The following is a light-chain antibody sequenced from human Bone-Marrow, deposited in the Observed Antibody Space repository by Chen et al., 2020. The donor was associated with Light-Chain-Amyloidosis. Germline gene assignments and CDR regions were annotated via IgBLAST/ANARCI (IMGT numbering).Light chain of an antibody. CDR1: SGDIATNY. V-gene: IGLV6-57*03. J-gene: IGLJ3*02. CDR2: END. CDR3: QSYATNTWI. Sequence: NFILTQDHSVSESPGKTVTISCTRSSGDIATNYVQWYQQRPGSAPTTVIYENDLRPSGVPDRFSGSIDTSSNAASLTISGLETEDEADYYCQSYATNTWIFGGGTNLTVL.